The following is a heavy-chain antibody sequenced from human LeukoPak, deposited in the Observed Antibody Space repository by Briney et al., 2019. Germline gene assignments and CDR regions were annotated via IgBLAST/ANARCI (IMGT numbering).Heavy chain of an antibody. CDR2: ITVSGGTT. CDR1: EFTFSSSA. J-gene: IGHJ4*02. Sequence: PGGSLRLSCAASEFTFSSSAMQWVRQAPGKGLEWVSGITVSGGTTYYTDSVKGRFTISRDNAKSSLYLQMNSLRAEDTAVYYCVGIDPKTYHSGNYYTFDYWGQGTLVTVSS. CDR3: VGIDPKTYHSGNYYTFDY. V-gene: IGHV3-23*01. D-gene: IGHD3-10*01.